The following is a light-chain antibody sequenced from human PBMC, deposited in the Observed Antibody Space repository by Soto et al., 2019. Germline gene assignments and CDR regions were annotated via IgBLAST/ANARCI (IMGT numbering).Light chain of an antibody. Sequence: QSVLTQPPSASGSPGQSVTISCTGMSSDVGGYNYVSWYQQHPGKAPKLMIYEVTKRPSGVPDRFSGSKSGTTASLTVSGLQAEYEADYYCSSYAGSNSVLFGGGTKVTVL. CDR1: SSDVGGYNY. CDR3: SSYAGSNSVL. J-gene: IGLJ2*01. CDR2: EVT. V-gene: IGLV2-8*01.